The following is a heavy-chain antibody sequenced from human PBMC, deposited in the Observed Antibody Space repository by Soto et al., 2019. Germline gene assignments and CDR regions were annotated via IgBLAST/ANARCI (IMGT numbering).Heavy chain of an antibody. J-gene: IGHJ4*02. CDR2: ITGNSEYI. V-gene: IGHV3-21*06. CDR1: GVSFSDYS. Sequence: GGSLRLSCVVSGVSFSDYSMNWVRQAPGKGLEWVSLITGNSEYIYYAGSVKGRFTVSRDNAKNSLYLQMNSLTVEDTAVYYCARSGELLQTFDSWGQGTLVTVSS. CDR3: ARSGELLQTFDS. D-gene: IGHD1-26*01.